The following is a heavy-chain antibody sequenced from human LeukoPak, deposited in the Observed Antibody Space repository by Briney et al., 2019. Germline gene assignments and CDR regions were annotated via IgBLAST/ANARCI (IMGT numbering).Heavy chain of an antibody. CDR1: GGSIISNY. CDR2: IYGSGIT. CDR3: ARLKFYDSTGYSPGYYMDV. V-gene: IGHV4-4*07. D-gene: IGHD3-22*01. Sequence: PSETLSLTCTVSGGSIISNYWSWIRQSAGTGLEWIGRIYGSGITDYNPSLKSRVTMSLDTSRKQFSMRLTSVTAADTAVYYCARLKFYDSTGYSPGYYMDVWGKGTTVSVFS. J-gene: IGHJ6*03.